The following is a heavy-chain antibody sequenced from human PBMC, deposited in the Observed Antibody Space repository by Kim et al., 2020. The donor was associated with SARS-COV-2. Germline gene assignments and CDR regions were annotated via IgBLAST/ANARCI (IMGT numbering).Heavy chain of an antibody. Sequence: SETLSLTCTVSGGSISSGGYHWSWIRQHPGKGLEWIGYIYYSGSTYYNPSLKSRVTISVDTSKNQLSLRLSSVTAADTAVYSCARGNAGLPYYYYGMDVWGRGTTVTVSS. CDR2: IYYSGST. V-gene: IGHV4-31*03. CDR3: ARGNAGLPYYYYGMDV. CDR1: GGSISSGGYH. J-gene: IGHJ6*02. D-gene: IGHD4-4*01.